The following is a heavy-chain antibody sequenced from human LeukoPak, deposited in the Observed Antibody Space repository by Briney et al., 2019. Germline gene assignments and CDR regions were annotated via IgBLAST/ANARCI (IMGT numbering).Heavy chain of an antibody. J-gene: IGHJ4*02. V-gene: IGHV3-66*01. CDR3: ARDGTYYYGSGSYLIDY. D-gene: IGHD3-10*01. CDR2: IYSGGST. Sequence: GGSLRLSCAASGFTVSSNYMSWVRQAPGKGLEWVSLIYSGGSTYYADSVKGRFTISRDNSKNTLYLQMNSLGAEDTAVYYCARDGTYYYGSGSYLIDYWGQGTLVTVSS. CDR1: GFTVSSNY.